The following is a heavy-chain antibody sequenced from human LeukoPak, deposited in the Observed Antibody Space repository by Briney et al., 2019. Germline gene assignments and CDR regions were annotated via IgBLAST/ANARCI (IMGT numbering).Heavy chain of an antibody. CDR1: GGSISSYY. V-gene: IGHV4-59*01. Sequence: SETLSLTCTVSGGSISSYYWSWIRQPPGKGLEWIGYIYYSGSTNYNPSLKSRVTISVDTSKNQFSLKLSSVTAADTAVYYCARVLTGTLWSVPWGQGTLVTVSS. CDR3: ARVLTGTLWSVP. CDR2: IYYSGST. J-gene: IGHJ5*02. D-gene: IGHD3-9*01.